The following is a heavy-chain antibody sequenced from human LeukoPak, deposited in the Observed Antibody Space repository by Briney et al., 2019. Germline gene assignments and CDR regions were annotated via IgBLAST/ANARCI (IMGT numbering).Heavy chain of an antibody. CDR3: ARAPPISSSWYRSYLDY. Sequence: ASVKVSCKASGYTFTSYSISWVRQAPGQGLEWMGWISAYNGNTSYAQKLRGRVTMTTDTSTSTAYMELRSLRSDDTAVYYCARAPPISSSWYRSYLDYWGQGTLVTVSS. CDR1: GYTFTSYS. V-gene: IGHV1-18*01. D-gene: IGHD6-13*01. CDR2: ISAYNGNT. J-gene: IGHJ4*02.